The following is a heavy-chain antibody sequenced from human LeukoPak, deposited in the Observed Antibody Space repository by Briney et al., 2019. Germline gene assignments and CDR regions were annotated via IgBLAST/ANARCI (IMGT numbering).Heavy chain of an antibody. CDR2: IYYSGST. J-gene: IGHJ4*02. CDR3: AREGHIAAAAPFDY. D-gene: IGHD6-13*01. CDR1: GGSISSYY. Sequence: SETLSLTSTVSGGSISSYYWSWIRQPPGKGLEWIGYIYYSGSTNYNPSLKSRVTISVDTSKNQFSLKLSSVTAADTAVYYCAREGHIAAAAPFDYWGQGTLVTVSS. V-gene: IGHV4-59*01.